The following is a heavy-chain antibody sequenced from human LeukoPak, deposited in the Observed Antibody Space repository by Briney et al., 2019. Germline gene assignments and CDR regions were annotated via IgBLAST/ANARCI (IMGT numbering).Heavy chain of an antibody. CDR1: GGSISSGSYY. CDR2: IYTSGST. Sequence: SETLSLTCTVSGGSISSGSYYWSWIRQPAGKGLEWIGRIYTSGSTNYNPSLKSRVTMSVDTAKNQFSLKLSSVTAADTAVYYCARDRGESYGSGSYYNSFDYWGQGTLVTVSS. D-gene: IGHD3-10*01. J-gene: IGHJ4*02. CDR3: ARDRGESYGSGSYYNSFDY. V-gene: IGHV4-61*02.